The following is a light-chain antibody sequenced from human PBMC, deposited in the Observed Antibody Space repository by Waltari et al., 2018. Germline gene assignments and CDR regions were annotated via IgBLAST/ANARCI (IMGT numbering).Light chain of an antibody. Sequence: EIVLTQSPGTLSLSPGESATLSCRASQTVTNNYLAWFQQKPGQTPRLLIYDTYFRATGVPDRFSGSGSGTDFTLTISRLEPEDFAVYYCQQRSNWPPYTFGQGTKLEI. J-gene: IGKJ2*01. CDR1: QTVTNNY. CDR3: QQRSNWPPYT. V-gene: IGKV3D-20*02. CDR2: DTY.